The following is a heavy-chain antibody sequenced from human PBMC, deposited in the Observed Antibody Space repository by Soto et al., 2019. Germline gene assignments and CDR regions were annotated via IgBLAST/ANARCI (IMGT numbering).Heavy chain of an antibody. CDR3: ARYIKGSSWEFDY. Sequence: PGESLKISCNGSGYSFTSYWISWVRQMPWKGLEWMGRIDPSDSYTNYSPSFQGHVTISADKSISTAYLQWSSLKASDTAMYYCARYIKGSSWEFDYWGQGTLVTVSS. CDR1: GYSFTSYW. CDR2: IDPSDSYT. J-gene: IGHJ4*02. V-gene: IGHV5-10-1*01. D-gene: IGHD6-13*01.